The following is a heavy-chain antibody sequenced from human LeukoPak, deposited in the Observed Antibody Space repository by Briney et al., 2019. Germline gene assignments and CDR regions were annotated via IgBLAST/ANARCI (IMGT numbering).Heavy chain of an antibody. CDR3: ARDQVECTGGTCQSRVGFDF. CDR1: GDSISNGVKY. Sequence: SSETLALTCTVSGDSISNGVKYWSWIRQHPGRGLEWVGYIYHSGRSYYNPSLKSRITMSVDTSKNQFSLNLSSVTAADTAVYYCARDQVECTGGTCQSRVGFDFWGQGTLVTVSS. J-gene: IGHJ4*02. D-gene: IGHD2-8*02. V-gene: IGHV4-31*03. CDR2: IYHSGRS.